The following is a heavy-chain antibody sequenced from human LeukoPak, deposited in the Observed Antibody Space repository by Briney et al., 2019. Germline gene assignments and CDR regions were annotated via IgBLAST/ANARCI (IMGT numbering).Heavy chain of an antibody. Sequence: PGGSLRLSCAASGFTFSSYWMSWVRQAPGKGLEWVANIKQDGSEKYYVDSVKGRFTISRDNAKNSLYLQMNSLRAEDTAVYYCARERYDGYSGYEFDYWGQGTLVTVSS. D-gene: IGHD5-12*01. V-gene: IGHV3-7*01. CDR1: GFTFSSYW. J-gene: IGHJ4*02. CDR2: IKQDGSEK. CDR3: ARERYDGYSGYEFDY.